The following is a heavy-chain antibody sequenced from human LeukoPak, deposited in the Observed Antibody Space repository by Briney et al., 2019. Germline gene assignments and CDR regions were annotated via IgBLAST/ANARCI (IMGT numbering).Heavy chain of an antibody. CDR1: GGSIGTYY. Sequence: SETLSLTCTVSGGSIGTYYWSWVRQSPGTGLEWIGYIYVTGTRYNPYLQSRVTISVDRSRNQFFLKMTSVTAADTAVYYCARHIGGGIEDMDVWGRGAKVTVSS. CDR3: ARHIGGGIEDMDV. CDR2: IYVTGT. D-gene: IGHD3-16*02. J-gene: IGHJ6*03. V-gene: IGHV4-59*08.